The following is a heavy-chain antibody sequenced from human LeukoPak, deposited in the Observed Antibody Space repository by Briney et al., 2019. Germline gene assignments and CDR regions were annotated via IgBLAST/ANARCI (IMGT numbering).Heavy chain of an antibody. J-gene: IGHJ5*02. V-gene: IGHV1-2*02. CDR2: INPNSGGT. CDR1: GYTFTGYY. D-gene: IGHD5-18*01. Sequence: ASVKVSCKASGYTFTGYYMHWVRQAPGQGLEWMGWINPNSGGTNYAQKFQGRVTMTRDTSISTAYLELSRLRSDDTAVYYCARAFALGGAMVTSYWFDPWGQGTLVTVSS. CDR3: ARAFALGGAMVTSYWFDP.